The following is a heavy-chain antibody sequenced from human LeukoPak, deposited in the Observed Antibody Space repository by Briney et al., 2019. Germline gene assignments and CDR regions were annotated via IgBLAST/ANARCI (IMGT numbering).Heavy chain of an antibody. J-gene: IGHJ4*02. CDR1: GYTLTELS. D-gene: IGHD5-18*01. CDR2: FDPEDGET. V-gene: IGHV1-24*01. Sequence: ASVKVSCKVSGYTLTELSMHWVRQAPGKGLEWVGGFDPEDGETIYAQKFQGSVTMTEDTSTDTAYMELRSLRSDDTAVYYCARTGSGYSYGYLLYWGQGTLVTVSS. CDR3: ARTGSGYSYGYLLY.